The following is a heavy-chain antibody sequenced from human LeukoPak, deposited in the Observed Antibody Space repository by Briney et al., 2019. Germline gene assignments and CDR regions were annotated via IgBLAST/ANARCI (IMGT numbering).Heavy chain of an antibody. J-gene: IGHJ4*02. CDR3: ARRSDYDSSGFYFDY. V-gene: IGHV3-23*01. CDR1: GITLSNYG. D-gene: IGHD3-22*01. CDR2: ISGSGGGT. Sequence: PGGSLRLSCAVSGITLSNYGMSWVRQAPGKGQEWVAGISGSGGGTNYADSVRGRFTISRDNSKNTLYLQMNSLRAEDTAVYYCARRSDYDSSGFYFDYWGQGTLVTVSS.